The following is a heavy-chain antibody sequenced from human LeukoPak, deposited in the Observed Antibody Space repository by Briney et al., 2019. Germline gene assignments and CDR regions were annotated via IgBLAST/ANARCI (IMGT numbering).Heavy chain of an antibody. D-gene: IGHD5-18*01. J-gene: IGHJ4*02. V-gene: IGHV3-48*04. CDR2: IGLSSGAR. Sequence: GGSLRLSCAASGFTFSDYSMNWVRQAPGNGLEWLSYIGLSSGARYYADSVKGRFSISSDNAKNSLSLQMNSLRADDTAVYYCARDHNYAFDYWGQGILVTVSS. CDR3: ARDHNYAFDY. CDR1: GFTFSDYS.